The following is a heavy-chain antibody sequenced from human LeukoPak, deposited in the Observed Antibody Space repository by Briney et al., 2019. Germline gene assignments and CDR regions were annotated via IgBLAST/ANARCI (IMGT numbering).Heavy chain of an antibody. V-gene: IGHV4-39*07. Sequence: SETLSLTCTVSGGSISSSSYYWGWIRQPPGKGLEWIGSIYYSGSTYYNPSLKSRVTISVDTSKNQFSLKLSSVTAADTAVYYCARESSGRAIDYWGQGTLVTVSS. CDR1: GGSISSSSYY. D-gene: IGHD6-19*01. CDR2: IYYSGST. CDR3: ARESSGRAIDY. J-gene: IGHJ4*02.